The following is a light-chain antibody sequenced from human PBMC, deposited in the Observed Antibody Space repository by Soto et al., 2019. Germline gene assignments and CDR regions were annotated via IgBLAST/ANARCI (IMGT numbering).Light chain of an antibody. CDR3: QVWDSSSDHYV. Sequence: SYELTQPPSVSVAPGQTARIICGGNNIGSKSVHWYQQRPGQAPVLVVYDESDRPSGIPERFSGANSGNTATLTISRVEAGDEADYYCQVWDSSSDHYVFGTGTKVTVL. V-gene: IGLV3-21*02. CDR2: DES. CDR1: NIGSKS. J-gene: IGLJ1*01.